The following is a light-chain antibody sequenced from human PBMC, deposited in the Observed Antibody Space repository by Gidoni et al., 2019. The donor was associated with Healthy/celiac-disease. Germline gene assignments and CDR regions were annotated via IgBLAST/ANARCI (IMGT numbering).Light chain of an antibody. CDR3: QQYGSSPPNT. J-gene: IGKJ4*01. CDR1: QSVSSSY. CDR2: GAS. V-gene: IGKV3-20*01. Sequence: EIVLTQSPGTLSLSPGERATLPCRASQSVSSSYLAWYQQKPGQAPRVLIYGASSRATGIPDRLSGSGSGTGFTLTISRLEAEDVAVYYCQQYGSSPPNTFGGGTKVEIK.